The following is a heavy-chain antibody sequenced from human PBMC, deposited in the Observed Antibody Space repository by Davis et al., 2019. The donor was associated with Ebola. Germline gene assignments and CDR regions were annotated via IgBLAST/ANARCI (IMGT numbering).Heavy chain of an antibody. V-gene: IGHV1-69*04. Sequence: SVKVSCKASGGTFSSYAISWVRQAPGQGLEWMGRIIPILGIANYAQKFQGRVTITADKSTSTAYMELSSLRSEDTAVYYCARDRLITGTTFPDYWGQGTLVTVSS. CDR2: IIPILGIA. CDR1: GGTFSSYA. J-gene: IGHJ4*02. CDR3: ARDRLITGTTFPDY. D-gene: IGHD1-7*01.